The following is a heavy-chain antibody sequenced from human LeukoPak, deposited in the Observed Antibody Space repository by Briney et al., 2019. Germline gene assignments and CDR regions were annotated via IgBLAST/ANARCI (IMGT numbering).Heavy chain of an antibody. CDR3: ARHYCTSPSCYLYYFDY. CDR1: GGSISSYH. Sequence: SETLSLTCTVSGGSISSYHWNWIRQPAGMGLEWIGHISPSGNTNYNPSLKSRVTISVDKSKNQFSRKLTSVTAADTAVYYCARHYCTSPSCYLYYFDYWGQGTLVTVSS. D-gene: IGHD2-2*01. V-gene: IGHV4-4*07. J-gene: IGHJ4*02. CDR2: ISPSGNT.